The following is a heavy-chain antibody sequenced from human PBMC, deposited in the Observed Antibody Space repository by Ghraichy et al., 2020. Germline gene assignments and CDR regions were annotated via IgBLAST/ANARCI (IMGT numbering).Heavy chain of an antibody. CDR2: IKQDGSEK. CDR1: GFTFSSNW. CDR3: ARVTYYDFWSGHYAGYQYGMDV. D-gene: IGHD3-3*01. Sequence: GSVKVSCAASGFTFSSNWMSWVRQAPGKGLEWVANIKQDGSEKYYVDSVKGRFTISRDNAKNSLYLQMNSLRAEDTAVYYCARVTYYDFWSGHYAGYQYGMDVWGQGTTVTVSS. V-gene: IGHV3-7*04. J-gene: IGHJ6*02.